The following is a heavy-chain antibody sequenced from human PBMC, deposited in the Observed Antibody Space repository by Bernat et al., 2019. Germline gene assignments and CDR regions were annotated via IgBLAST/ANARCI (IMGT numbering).Heavy chain of an antibody. J-gene: IGHJ3*02. D-gene: IGHD6-13*01. CDR1: GFTFSSYA. CDR2: ISSNGGST. CDR3: ARGGTAAGTRVVAFDI. Sequence: EVQLVESGGGLVQPGGSLRLSCAASGFTFSSYAMHWVRQAPGKGLEYVSAISSNGGSTYYANSVKGRFTISRDNSKNTLYLQMNSLRAEDTAVYYCARGGTAAGTRVVAFDIWGQGTMVTVSS. V-gene: IGHV3-64*01.